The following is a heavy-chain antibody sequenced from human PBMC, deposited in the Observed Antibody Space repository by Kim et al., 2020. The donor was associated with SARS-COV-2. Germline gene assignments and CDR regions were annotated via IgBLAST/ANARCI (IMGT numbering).Heavy chain of an antibody. J-gene: IGHJ5*02. D-gene: IGHD3-10*01. CDR2: IKSKTDGGTT. Sequence: GGSLRLSCAASGFTFSNAWMSWVRQAPGKGLEWVGRIKSKTDGGTTDYAAPVKGRFTISRDDSKNTLYLQMNSLKTEDTAVYYCTTDGGITMVRGVPSPNWFDPWGQGTLVTVSS. CDR1: GFTFSNAW. V-gene: IGHV3-15*01. CDR3: TTDGGITMVRGVPSPNWFDP.